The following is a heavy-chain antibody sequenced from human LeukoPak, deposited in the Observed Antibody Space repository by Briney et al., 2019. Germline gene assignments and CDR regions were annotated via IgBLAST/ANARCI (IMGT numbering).Heavy chain of an antibody. J-gene: IGHJ6*03. CDR2: IIPMFGTA. CDR1: GGTFSTYA. Sequence: SVKVSCKASGGTFSTYAITWVRQAPGQGLDWMGRIIPMFGTANYAQKFQGRVTITADKSTSTAYMELSSLRSEDTAVYYCARSSRYYDILTGYQNYYYMDVWGKGTTVTVS. CDR3: ARSSRYYDILTGYQNYYYMDV. V-gene: IGHV1-69*06. D-gene: IGHD3-9*01.